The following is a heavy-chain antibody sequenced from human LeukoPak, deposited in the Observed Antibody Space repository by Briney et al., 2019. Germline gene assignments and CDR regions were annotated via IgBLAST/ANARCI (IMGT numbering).Heavy chain of an antibody. CDR1: GYTFTGYY. CDR3: ATNYDGSGYHFVY. D-gene: IGHD3-22*01. J-gene: IGHJ4*02. V-gene: IGHV1-2*02. Sequence: GASVKVSCKASGYTFTGYYMHWVRQAPGQGLEWMGWINPNSGGTNYAQNFQGRVTMTRDTSISTAYMELSRLRSDDTAVFYCATNYDGSGYHFVYWGQGTLVTVSS. CDR2: INPNSGGT.